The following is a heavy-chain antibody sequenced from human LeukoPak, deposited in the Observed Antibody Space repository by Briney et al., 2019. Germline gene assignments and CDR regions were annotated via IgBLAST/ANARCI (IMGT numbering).Heavy chain of an antibody. J-gene: IGHJ6*02. D-gene: IGHD3-22*01. CDR2: IWYDGSNK. Sequence: GGSLRLSCAASGFTFSSYGMHWVRQAPGKGLEWVAVIWYDGSNKYYADSVKGRFTISRDNSKNTLYLQMNSLRAEDTAVYYRARESYYDSSGYTGQYASYYYYYGMDVWGQGTTVTVSS. CDR3: ARESYYDSSGYTGQYASYYYYYGMDV. V-gene: IGHV3-33*01. CDR1: GFTFSSYG.